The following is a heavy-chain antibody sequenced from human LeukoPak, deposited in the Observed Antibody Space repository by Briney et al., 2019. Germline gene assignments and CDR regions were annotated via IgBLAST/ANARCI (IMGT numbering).Heavy chain of an antibody. D-gene: IGHD3-3*01. CDR2: ISYDGSNK. J-gene: IGHJ4*02. Sequence: GGSLRLSCAASGFTFSSYAMNWVRQAPGKGLEWVAVISYDGSNKYYADSVKGRFTISRDNSKNTLYLQMNSLRAEDTAVYYCARGEDDFWSGFAQAIDYWGQGTLVTVSS. V-gene: IGHV3-30-3*01. CDR1: GFTFSSYA. CDR3: ARGEDDFWSGFAQAIDY.